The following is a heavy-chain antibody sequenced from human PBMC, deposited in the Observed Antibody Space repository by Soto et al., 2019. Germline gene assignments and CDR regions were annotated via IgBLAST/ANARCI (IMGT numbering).Heavy chain of an antibody. V-gene: IGHV1-8*01. J-gene: IGHJ4*02. CDR2: INPNSANT. CDR3: ARGRAARDPPEY. Sequence: ASVKVSCKASGYTFTSYDINWVRQAAGQGLEWMGWINPNSANTGYAQNFQGRVTITRNTSTSTAYMELSSLRSEYTAVYYCARGRAARDPPEYWGQGTLVTVSS. CDR1: GYTFTSYD. D-gene: IGHD6-6*01.